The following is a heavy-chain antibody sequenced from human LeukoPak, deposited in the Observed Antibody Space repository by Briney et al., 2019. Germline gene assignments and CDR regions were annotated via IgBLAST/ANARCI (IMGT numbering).Heavy chain of an antibody. V-gene: IGHV3-30*04. D-gene: IGHD3-3*01. CDR1: GFTFSSYA. CDR3: ARPHDYDFWSGYYC. J-gene: IGHJ4*02. CDR2: ISYDGSNK. Sequence: PGGSLRLSCAAPGFTFSSYAMHWVRQAPGKGLEWVAVISYDGSNKYYADSVKGRFTISRDNSKNTLYPQMNSLRAEDTAVYYCARPHDYDFWSGYYCWGQGTLVTVSS.